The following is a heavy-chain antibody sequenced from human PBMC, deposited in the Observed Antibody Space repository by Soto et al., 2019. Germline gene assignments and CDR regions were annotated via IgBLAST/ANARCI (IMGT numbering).Heavy chain of an antibody. Sequence: GGSLRLSCAASGFTFSNAWMSWVRQAPGKGLEWVGRIKSKTDGGTTDYAAPVKGRFTISRDDSKNTLYLQMNSLKTEDTAVYYCTTGNVADLHTAMVSERYYFDYWGQGTLVTVSS. CDR3: TTGNVADLHTAMVSERYYFDY. CDR2: IKSKTDGGTT. CDR1: GFTFSNAW. J-gene: IGHJ4*02. V-gene: IGHV3-15*01. D-gene: IGHD5-18*01.